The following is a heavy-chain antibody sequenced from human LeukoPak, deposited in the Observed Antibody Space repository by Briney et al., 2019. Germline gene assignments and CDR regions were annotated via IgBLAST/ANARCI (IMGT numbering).Heavy chain of an antibody. J-gene: IGHJ6*02. CDR3: ARGKICSSTSCYLSSHLTYGMDV. D-gene: IGHD2-2*01. CDR1: GDSVSSNSAA. V-gene: IGHV6-1*01. Sequence: SQTLSLTCAISGDSVSSNSAAWNWIRQSPSRGLEWLGRTYYRSKWYNDYAVSVKSRITINPDTSKNQFSLQLNSVTPEDTAVYYCARGKICSSTSCYLSSHLTYGMDVWSQGTTVTVSS. CDR2: TYYRSKWYN.